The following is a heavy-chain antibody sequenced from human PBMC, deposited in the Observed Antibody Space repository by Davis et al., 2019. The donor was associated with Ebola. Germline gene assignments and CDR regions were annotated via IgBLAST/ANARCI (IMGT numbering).Heavy chain of an antibody. CDR2: INHSGST. D-gene: IGHD6-19*01. CDR1: GGSFSGYY. CDR3: ARGLTWSSGWYGIWFDP. V-gene: IGHV4-34*01. Sequence: SETLSLTCAVYGGSFSGYYWRWIRQPPAKGLEWIGEINHSGSTNYNPSLKSRVTISVDTSKNQFSLKLSSVTAADTAVYYCARGLTWSSGWYGIWFDPWGQGTLVTVSS. J-gene: IGHJ5*02.